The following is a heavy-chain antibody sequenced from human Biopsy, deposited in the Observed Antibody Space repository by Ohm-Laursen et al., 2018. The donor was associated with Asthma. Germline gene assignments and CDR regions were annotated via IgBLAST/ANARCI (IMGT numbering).Heavy chain of an antibody. V-gene: IGHV1-2*06. Sequence: GSSVKVSCKPSGYPFIGYHIHWMRQAPGQGLEWMGRIHPNSGATNYAQKFQGRVTMTRDTSISTAYMEVSRLRSDDTAVYYCARGQKSAGDRWFDPWGQGTLVTVSS. D-gene: IGHD6-13*01. CDR3: ARGQKSAGDRWFDP. CDR2: IHPNSGAT. J-gene: IGHJ5*02. CDR1: GYPFIGYH.